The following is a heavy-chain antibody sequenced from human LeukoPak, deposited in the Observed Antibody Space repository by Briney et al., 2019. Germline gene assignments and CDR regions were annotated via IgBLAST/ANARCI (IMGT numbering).Heavy chain of an antibody. J-gene: IGHJ4*02. D-gene: IGHD5-24*01. CDR2: ITGSGGRT. CDR3: ARDIRMASFDY. V-gene: IGHV3-23*01. CDR1: GFTFSSHG. Sequence: GGSLRLSCAASGFTFSSHGMSWVRQAPGKGLEWVSGITGSGGRTYYADSVKGRFTISRDNSKNTLYLQVNSLRADDTAVYYCARDIRMASFDYWGQGTLVTVSS.